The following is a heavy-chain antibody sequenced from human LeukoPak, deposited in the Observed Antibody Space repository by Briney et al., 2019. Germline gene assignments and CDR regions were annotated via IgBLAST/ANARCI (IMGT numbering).Heavy chain of an antibody. Sequence: SETLSLTCTVSGGSISSSSYYWGWIRQPPGKGLEWIGSIYYSGSTYYTPSRKSRVTISVDTSKNQFSLKLSSVTAADTAVYYCARQDTAMAWSYYFDYWGQGTLVTVSS. J-gene: IGHJ4*02. CDR3: ARQDTAMAWSYYFDY. CDR2: IYYSGST. V-gene: IGHV4-39*01. CDR1: GGSISSSSYY. D-gene: IGHD5-18*01.